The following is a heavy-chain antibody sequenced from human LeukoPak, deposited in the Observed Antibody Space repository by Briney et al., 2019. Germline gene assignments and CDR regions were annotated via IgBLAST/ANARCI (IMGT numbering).Heavy chain of an antibody. D-gene: IGHD4-23*01. CDR3: ARAGVSGVVTPVDY. Sequence: ERSLRLSCAASGFTFSRYWMSWVRQAPGKGLEWVANIKEDGSEKYCVDSVKGRFTFSRDNAKNSLYLQMNNLRAEDTAVYYCARAGVSGVVTPVDYWGQGTLVTVSS. J-gene: IGHJ4*02. V-gene: IGHV3-7*01. CDR1: GFTFSRYW. CDR2: IKEDGSEK.